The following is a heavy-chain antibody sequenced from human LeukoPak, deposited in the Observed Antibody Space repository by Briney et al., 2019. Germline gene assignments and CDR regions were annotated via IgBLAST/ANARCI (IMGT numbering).Heavy chain of an antibody. CDR3: ARGLGYCTSTTCLLPFDY. CDR1: GFTVSTYY. J-gene: IGHJ4*02. D-gene: IGHD2-2*01. CDR2: IYSGGSK. V-gene: IGHV3-53*01. Sequence: GGSLRLSCAASGFTVSTYYMTWVRQGPGKGLECVSVIYSGGSKYNADSVKGRFTVSRDNSKNTLYLQMNSLRAEDTAMYYCARGLGYCTSTTCLLPFDYWGQGTLVTVSS.